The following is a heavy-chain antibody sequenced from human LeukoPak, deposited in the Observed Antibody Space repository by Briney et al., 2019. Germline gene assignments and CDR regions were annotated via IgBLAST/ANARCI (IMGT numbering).Heavy chain of an antibody. CDR1: GFTFSSYG. D-gene: IGHD4-17*01. CDR2: IWYDGSNK. Sequence: GSSLRLSCAAPGFTFSSYGMHWVREAPGKGLDWVAVIWYDGSNKYYAGSVKSRFTISRDNSKNTLYLQMNSLRAEDTAVYYCARADYGDYLAHFDYWGQGTLVTGSS. J-gene: IGHJ4*02. V-gene: IGHV3-33*01. CDR3: ARADYGDYLAHFDY.